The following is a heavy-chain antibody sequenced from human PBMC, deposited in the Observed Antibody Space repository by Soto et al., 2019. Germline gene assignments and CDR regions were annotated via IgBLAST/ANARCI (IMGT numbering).Heavy chain of an antibody. CDR2: IYPDDSDT. D-gene: IGHD1-26*01. CDR3: VRVKEELLWPNWFDP. Sequence: GESLKISCRGSGYNFNNYYIGWVRQMPGKGLEWMGIIYPDDSDTKYSSSFQGQVTISVDKSVSTAYLQWSSLKASDSAMYYCVRVKEELLWPNWFDPWGQGTQVTAPQ. CDR1: GYNFNNYY. J-gene: IGHJ5*02. V-gene: IGHV5-51*01.